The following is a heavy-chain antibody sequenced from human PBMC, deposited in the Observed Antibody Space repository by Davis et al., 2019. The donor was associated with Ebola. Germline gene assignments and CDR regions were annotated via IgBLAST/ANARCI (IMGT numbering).Heavy chain of an antibody. V-gene: IGHV1-24*01. CDR3: AAGGVGGGFDI. J-gene: IGHJ3*02. CDR1: GYTLTELS. CDR2: FDPEDGEA. Sequence: ASVKVSCKVSGYTLTELSMHWLRQAPGKGLEWMGNFDPEDGEAIYAQSFQDRVTMTEDTSTDTAYMELSSLRSEDTAIYYCAAGGVGGGFDIWGQGTMVTVSS. D-gene: IGHD2-15*01.